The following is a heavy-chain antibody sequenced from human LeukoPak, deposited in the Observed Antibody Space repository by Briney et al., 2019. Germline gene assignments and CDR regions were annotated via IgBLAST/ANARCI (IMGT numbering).Heavy chain of an antibody. CDR1: GFTFSSYG. D-gene: IGHD6-13*01. CDR3: ARDTKQQLVTGWFDP. CDR2: IWYDGSNK. J-gene: IGHJ5*02. Sequence: GGSLRLSCAASGFTFSSYGMHWVRQAPGKGLEWVAVIWYDGSNKYYADSVKGRFTISRDNSKNTLYLQMNSLRAEDTAVYYCARDTKQQLVTGWFDPWGQGTLVTVSS. V-gene: IGHV3-33*01.